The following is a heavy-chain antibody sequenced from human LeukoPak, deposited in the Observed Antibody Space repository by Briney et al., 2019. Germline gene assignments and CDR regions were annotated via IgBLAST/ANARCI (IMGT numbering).Heavy chain of an antibody. CDR3: AKGGTYYYDSSGHH. J-gene: IGHJ5*02. CDR1: GFTFSSYG. D-gene: IGHD3-22*01. V-gene: IGHV3-30*18. CDR2: ISYDGSNK. Sequence: PGRSLRLSCAASGFTFSSYGMHWVRQAPGKGLEWVAVISYDGSNKYYADSVKGRFTISRDNSKNTLYLQMNSLRAEDTAVYYRAKGGTYYYDSSGHHWGQGTLVTVSS.